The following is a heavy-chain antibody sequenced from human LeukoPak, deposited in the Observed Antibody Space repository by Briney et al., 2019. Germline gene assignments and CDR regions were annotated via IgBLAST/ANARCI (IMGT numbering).Heavy chain of an antibody. CDR1: GFTVSSNY. Sequence: PGGSLRLSCAASGFTVSSNYMSWVRQAPGKGLEWVSVIYSGGSSYYADSVKGRFTISRDNSKNTLYLQMNSLRAEDTAVYYCARAMPYNYGDLYFDYWGQGTLVTVSS. J-gene: IGHJ4*02. CDR3: ARAMPYNYGDLYFDY. V-gene: IGHV3-53*01. D-gene: IGHD4-17*01. CDR2: IYSGGSS.